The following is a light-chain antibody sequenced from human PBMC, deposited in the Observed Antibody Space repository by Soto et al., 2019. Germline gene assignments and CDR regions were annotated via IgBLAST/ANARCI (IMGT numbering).Light chain of an antibody. CDR3: QQYNSDFT. CDR2: DAS. V-gene: IGKV1-5*01. CDR1: QSISSW. Sequence: DIQMTQSPSTLSASVGDRVTITCRASQSISSWLAWYQQKPGKAPKLLIYDASSLESGFPSRFSGSGSGTEFTLPVSSLQPDDFATYYCQQYNSDFTFGPGTKVDIK. J-gene: IGKJ3*01.